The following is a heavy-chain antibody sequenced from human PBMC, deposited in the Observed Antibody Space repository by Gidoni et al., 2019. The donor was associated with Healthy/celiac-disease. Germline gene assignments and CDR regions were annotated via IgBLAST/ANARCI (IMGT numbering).Heavy chain of an antibody. Sequence: QVQLVESGGGVVQPGRSLSLSCAASGFTFSSYGMHWVRQAPGKGLEWVAVISYDGSNKYYADSVKGRFTISRDNSKNTLYLQMNSLRAEDTAVYYCAKGYHDIVVVPALGDYWGQGTLVTVSS. CDR3: AKGYHDIVVVPALGDY. J-gene: IGHJ4*02. V-gene: IGHV3-30*18. CDR2: ISYDGSNK. D-gene: IGHD2-2*01. CDR1: GFTFSSYG.